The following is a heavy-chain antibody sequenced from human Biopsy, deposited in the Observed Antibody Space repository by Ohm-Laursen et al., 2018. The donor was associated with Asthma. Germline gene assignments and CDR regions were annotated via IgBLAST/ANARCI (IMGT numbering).Heavy chain of an antibody. CDR1: GSSFSNYG. J-gene: IGHJ4*02. Sequence: SLRLSCAASGSSFSNYGMHWVRQAPGKGLDWVAVISFDGTNRNYTDSVKGRFTISRDNSRNTLHLGMNSLRAEDTAVYFCAKEVFPGWELRRGPDSWGQGTLVTVSS. CDR3: AKEVFPGWELRRGPDS. V-gene: IGHV3-30*18. CDR2: ISFDGTNR. D-gene: IGHD1-26*01.